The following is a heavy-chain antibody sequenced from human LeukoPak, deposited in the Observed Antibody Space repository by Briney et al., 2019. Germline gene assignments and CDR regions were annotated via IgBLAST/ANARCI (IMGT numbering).Heavy chain of an antibody. D-gene: IGHD2-21*02. J-gene: IGHJ6*03. Sequence: SETLSLTCTVSGGSISSHYWSWIRQPPGKGLEWIGYIYYSGSTNYNPSLKSRVTISVDTSKNQFSLKLSSVTAANTAVYYCARMGSYAVVTAIPGYYYMDVWGKGTTVTVSS. V-gene: IGHV4-59*11. CDR2: IYYSGST. CDR1: GGSISSHY. CDR3: ARMGSYAVVTAIPGYYYMDV.